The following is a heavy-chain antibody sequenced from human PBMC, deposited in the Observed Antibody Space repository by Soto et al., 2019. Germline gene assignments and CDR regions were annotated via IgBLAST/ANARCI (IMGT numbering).Heavy chain of an antibody. CDR2: INHSGST. D-gene: IGHD3-10*01. Sequence: QVQLQQWGAGLLKPSETLSLTCAVYGGSFSGYYWSWIRQPPGKGLEWIGEINHSGSTNYNPSLKSRVTISVDTSKNQFSLKLRSVTAADTAVYYCARGGSRITMVRGVTLLDYWGQGTLVTVSS. CDR3: ARGGSRITMVRGVTLLDY. J-gene: IGHJ4*02. CDR1: GGSFSGYY. V-gene: IGHV4-34*01.